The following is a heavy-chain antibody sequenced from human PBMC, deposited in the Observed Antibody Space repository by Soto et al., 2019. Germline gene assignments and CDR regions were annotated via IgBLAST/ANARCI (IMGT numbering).Heavy chain of an antibody. CDR2: IRSKANSYAT. J-gene: IGHJ4*02. CDR1: GFTFSGSA. Sequence: GGSLRLSCAASGFTFSGSAMHWVRQASGKGLEWVGRIRSKANSYATAYAASVKGRFTISRDDSKNTAYLQMNSLKTEDTAVYYCTSAVVAACDYWGQGTLVTVSS. V-gene: IGHV3-73*01. CDR3: TSAVVAACDY. D-gene: IGHD2-15*01.